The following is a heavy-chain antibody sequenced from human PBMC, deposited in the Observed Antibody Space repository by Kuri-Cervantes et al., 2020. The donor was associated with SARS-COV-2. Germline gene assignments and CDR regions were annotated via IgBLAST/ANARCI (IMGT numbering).Heavy chain of an antibody. CDR2: IRYDGSIA. J-gene: IGHJ4*02. Sequence: GGSLRLSCSGSALTSGDYAVSWVRQAPGKGLEWVAFIRYDGSIAYYGESVEGRFTISRDNSKNTLYLQLTGLRAEDMAVYYCAKDVDYYGSGRYYRGNFDYWGQGTLVTVSS. CDR3: AKDVDYYGSGRYYRGNFDY. CDR1: ALTSGDYA. D-gene: IGHD3-10*01. V-gene: IGHV3-30*02.